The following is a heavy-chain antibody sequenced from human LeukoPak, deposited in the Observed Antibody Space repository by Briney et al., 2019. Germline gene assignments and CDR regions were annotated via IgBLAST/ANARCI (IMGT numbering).Heavy chain of an antibody. CDR1: GGSFSGYY. CDR2: INHSGST. D-gene: IGHD3-10*01. J-gene: IGHJ5*02. Sequence: SETLSLTCAVYGGSFSGYYWSWIRQPPGKGLEWIGEINHSGSTNYNPSLKSRVTISVDTSKNQFSLKLSSVTAADTAAYYCARGAVLLWFDIRGSWFDPWGQGTLVTVSS. V-gene: IGHV4-34*01. CDR3: ARGAVLLWFDIRGSWFDP.